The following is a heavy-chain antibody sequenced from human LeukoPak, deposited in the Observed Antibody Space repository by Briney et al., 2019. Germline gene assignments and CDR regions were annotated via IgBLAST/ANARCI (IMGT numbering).Heavy chain of an antibody. Sequence: SETLSLTCTVSGGSISSYYWSRIRQPPGKGLEWIGYIYYSGSTNYNPSLKSRVTISVDTSKNQFSLKLSSVTAADTAVYYCASGGNHDYWGQGTLVTVSS. CDR3: ASGGNHDY. J-gene: IGHJ4*02. CDR1: GGSISSYY. D-gene: IGHD4-23*01. V-gene: IGHV4-59*01. CDR2: IYYSGST.